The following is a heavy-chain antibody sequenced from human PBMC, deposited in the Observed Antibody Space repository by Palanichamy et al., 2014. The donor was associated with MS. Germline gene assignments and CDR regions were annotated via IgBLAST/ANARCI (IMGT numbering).Heavy chain of an antibody. J-gene: IGHJ6*02. CDR2: IKSETNGGTT. D-gene: IGHD5-24*01. CDR1: GFTFTYAW. Sequence: QLVESGGGLVKPGGSLRLSCAASGFTFTYAWMTWVRQAPGKGLEWVARIKSETNGGTTDYGAPVKGRFVISRDDSKTTLFLQMNSLKTEDTAVYYCTTSPGRDGYNLDYYYYGMDVWGQGTTVTVSS. CDR3: TTSPGRDGYNLDYYYYGMDV. V-gene: IGHV3-15*01.